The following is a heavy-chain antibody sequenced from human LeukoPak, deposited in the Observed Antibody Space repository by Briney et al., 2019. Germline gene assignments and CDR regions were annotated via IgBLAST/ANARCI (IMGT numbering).Heavy chain of an antibody. Sequence: SETLSLTCSVSGDSVNSSDYYWGWIRQPPGKGLEWIGSIYYNGNTYNNPSLKSRVTVSVDTSNNHFSLRLTSVTAADTAVYYCAREGSGSYSGGPFDYWGQGTLVTVSS. CDR2: IYYNGNT. V-gene: IGHV4-39*07. CDR3: AREGSGSYSGGPFDY. J-gene: IGHJ4*02. CDR1: GDSVNSSDYY. D-gene: IGHD1-26*01.